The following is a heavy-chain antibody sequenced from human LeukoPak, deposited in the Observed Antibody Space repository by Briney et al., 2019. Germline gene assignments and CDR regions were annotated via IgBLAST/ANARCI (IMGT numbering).Heavy chain of an antibody. CDR1: GFTFDDYA. Sequence: PGGSLRLSCAASGFTFDDYAMHWVRQAPGKGLEWVSGISWNSGRIGYADSVKGRFTISRDNAKNSLYLQMNSLRAEDTAVYYCARGYSGSYYGGFDYWGQGTLVTVSS. CDR3: ARGYSGSYYGGFDY. D-gene: IGHD1-26*01. V-gene: IGHV3-9*01. CDR2: ISWNSGRI. J-gene: IGHJ4*02.